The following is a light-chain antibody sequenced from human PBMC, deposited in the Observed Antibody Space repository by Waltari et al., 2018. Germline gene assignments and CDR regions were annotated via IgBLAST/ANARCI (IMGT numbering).Light chain of an antibody. CDR3: QSYDTSLSVV. Sequence: QSVLTQPPSVSGAPGQRVTISCTGSGSNIGAGYDVHWYHQVQRTAPKLRMYGITRRPLGVPDRFFGSTSGTSASLAITGLQVEDEGDYYCQSYDTSLSVVFGGGTKLTVL. CDR1: GSNIGAGYD. CDR2: GIT. J-gene: IGLJ3*02. V-gene: IGLV1-40*01.